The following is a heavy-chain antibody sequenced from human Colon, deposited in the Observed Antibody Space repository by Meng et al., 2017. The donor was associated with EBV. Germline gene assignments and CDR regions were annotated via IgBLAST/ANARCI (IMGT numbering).Heavy chain of an antibody. CDR2: THSSGST. CDR3: ARASYGSGSPLGESWFDP. V-gene: IGHV4-31*02. D-gene: IGHD3-10*01. CDR1: GWCIRSGGYY. J-gene: IGHJ5*02. Sequence: RLREACSGLVKPSQTRALTWTVAGWCIRSGGYYWSWSRQHPGRGLECIGYTHSSGSTYYNPSFMSRRTISVETSKNQFFLQLISVTAADTAVYYCARASYGSGSPLGESWFDPWGQGTLVTVSS.